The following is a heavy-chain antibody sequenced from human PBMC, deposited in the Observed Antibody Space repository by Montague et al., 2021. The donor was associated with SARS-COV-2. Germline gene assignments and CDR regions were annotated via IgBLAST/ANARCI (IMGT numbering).Heavy chain of an antibody. Sequence: TLSLTCTVSGGAINSGDFYWSWIRQPAGKGLEWIGRIYVTGSTRYSPSLESRVTMSIDTAKGQFSLKLSSVAAADTGVYYCVGDAYNPLDGNWGQGTLSPSPQ. CDR1: GGAINSGDFY. CDR3: VGDAYNPLDGN. V-gene: IGHV4-61*02. CDR2: IYVTGST. D-gene: IGHD2-21*01. J-gene: IGHJ4*02.